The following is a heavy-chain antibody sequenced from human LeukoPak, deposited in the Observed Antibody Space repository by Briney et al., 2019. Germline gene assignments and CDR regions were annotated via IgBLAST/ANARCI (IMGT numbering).Heavy chain of an antibody. CDR1: GYTFTGYH. Sequence: ASVKVSCKASGYTFTGYHMHWVRQAPGQGLEWMGRINPSSGDTNYAQKFQGRVTMTRDTSISTAYMELSRLRSDDTAVYYCARDYCSSTSCLFDYWGQGTLVTVSS. J-gene: IGHJ4*02. D-gene: IGHD2-2*01. V-gene: IGHV1-2*06. CDR3: ARDYCSSTSCLFDY. CDR2: INPSSGDT.